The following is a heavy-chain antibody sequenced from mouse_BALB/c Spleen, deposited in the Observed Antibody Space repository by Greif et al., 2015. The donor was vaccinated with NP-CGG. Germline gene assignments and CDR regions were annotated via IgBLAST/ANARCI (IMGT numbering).Heavy chain of an antibody. V-gene: IGHV5-6*01. D-gene: IGHD1-2*01. J-gene: IGHJ1*01. CDR3: ARHPTATDFDV. Sequence: EVHLVESGGDLVKPGGSLKLSCAASGFTFSSYGMSWVRQTPDKRLEWVATISSGGSYTYYPDSVKGRFTISRDNAKNTLYLQMSSLKSGDTAMYYCARHPTATDFDVWGAGTTVTVSS. CDR1: GFTFSSYG. CDR2: ISSGGSYT.